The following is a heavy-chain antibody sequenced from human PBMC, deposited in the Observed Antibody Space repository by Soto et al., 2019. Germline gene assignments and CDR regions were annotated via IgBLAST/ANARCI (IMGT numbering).Heavy chain of an antibody. V-gene: IGHV1-46*01. CDR3: ARDWSVVVVPAATQPGNWFDP. J-gene: IGHJ5*02. CDR1: GYTFTSYY. D-gene: IGHD2-2*01. Sequence: QVRLVQSGSEVKKPGASVKVSCKASGYTFTSYYMHWVRQAPGQGLEWMGIINPSGGSTSYAQKFQGRVTMTRDTSTSTVYVELSSLRSEDTAVYYCARDWSVVVVPAATQPGNWFDPWCQGTLVTVSS. CDR2: INPSGGST.